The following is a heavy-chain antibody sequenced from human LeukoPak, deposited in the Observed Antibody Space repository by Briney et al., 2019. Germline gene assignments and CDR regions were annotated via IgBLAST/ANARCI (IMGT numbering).Heavy chain of an antibody. CDR2: INHSGST. CDR1: GGSISSYY. V-gene: IGHV4-34*01. CDR3: ARGEAYYDFWSGYYTVHYFDY. D-gene: IGHD3-3*01. J-gene: IGHJ4*02. Sequence: SETLSLTCTVSGGSISSYYWSWIRQPPGKGLEWIGEINHSGSTNYNPSLKSRVTISVDTSKNQFSLKLSSVTAEDTAVYYCARGEAYYDFWSGYYTVHYFDYWGQGTLVTVSS.